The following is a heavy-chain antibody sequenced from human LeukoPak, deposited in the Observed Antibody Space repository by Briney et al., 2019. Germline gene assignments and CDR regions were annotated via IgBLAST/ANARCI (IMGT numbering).Heavy chain of an antibody. CDR2: INPSGGST. CDR3: ARDRSLEWLLLDY. Sequence: ASVKVSCKASGGTFSSYAISWVRQAPGQGLEWMGIINPSGGSTSYAQKFQGRVTMTRDMSTSTVYMELSSLRSEDTAVYYCARDRSLEWLLLDYWGQGTLVTVSS. D-gene: IGHD3-3*01. V-gene: IGHV1-46*01. J-gene: IGHJ4*02. CDR1: GGTFSSYA.